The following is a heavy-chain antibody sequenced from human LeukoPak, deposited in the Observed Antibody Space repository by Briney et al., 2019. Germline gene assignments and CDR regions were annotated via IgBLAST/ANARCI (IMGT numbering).Heavy chain of an antibody. D-gene: IGHD2-2*01. CDR2: ISSSSSYI. V-gene: IGHV3-21*01. Sequence: PGGSLRLSCAASGFTFSSYSMNWVRQAPGKGLEWVSSISSSSSYIYYADSVKGRFTISRDNAKNSLYLQMNSLRDEDTAVYYCAREGQLLAYNWFDPWGQGTLVTVSS. CDR3: AREGQLLAYNWFDP. J-gene: IGHJ5*02. CDR1: GFTFSSYS.